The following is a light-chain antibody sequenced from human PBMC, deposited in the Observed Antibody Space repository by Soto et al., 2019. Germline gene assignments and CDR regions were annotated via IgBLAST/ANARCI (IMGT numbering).Light chain of an antibody. CDR1: SNDIGTYEY. CDR2: GVN. V-gene: IGLV2-14*01. J-gene: IGLJ1*01. Sequence: QSVLTRPASVSVSPGQSITSSCTGSSNDIGTYEYVSWHQHHPGRAPKLIIFGVNDRPSGISDRFSGSKSGNTASLTIFGLQLEDEAVYYCSSYTTGSTLPWVFGTGTKVTVL. CDR3: SSYTTGSTLPWV.